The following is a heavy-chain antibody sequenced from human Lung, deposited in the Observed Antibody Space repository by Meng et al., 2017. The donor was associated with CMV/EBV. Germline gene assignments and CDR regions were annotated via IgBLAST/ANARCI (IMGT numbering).Heavy chain of an antibody. Sequence: QSGSEWNRPGPLVEFSCKASGYPFTRYAMDWVRHAPGQGLEWMGWINTNTGNPTYAQGFTGRFVFSLDTSVSTAYLQISSLKAEDTAVYYCARGSLEADEDPGWGQGTLVTVSS. D-gene: IGHD6-13*01. V-gene: IGHV7-4-1*02. CDR3: ARGSLEADEDPG. CDR1: GYPFTRYA. CDR2: INTNTGNP. J-gene: IGHJ4*02.